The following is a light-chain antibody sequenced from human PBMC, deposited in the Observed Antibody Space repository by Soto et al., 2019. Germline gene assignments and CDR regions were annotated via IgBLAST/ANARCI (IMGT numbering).Light chain of an antibody. J-gene: IGKJ4*01. CDR3: LQGTKWLT. CDR2: GAS. Sequence: EIVLTQYPATLSLSPGERATLSCRASQSVSSYLSWYQQKPGQEPRLLIYGASNRATGIPARFSGSGSDTDFTLTISNVEPEDFAIYYCLQGTKWLTFGGGTKVDMK. V-gene: IGKV3-11*01. CDR1: QSVSSY.